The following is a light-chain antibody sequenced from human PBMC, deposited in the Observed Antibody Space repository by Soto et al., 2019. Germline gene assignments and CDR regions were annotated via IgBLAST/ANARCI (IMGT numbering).Light chain of an antibody. Sequence: EIVLTQSPGTLSLSPGERATLSCRASQSVISNYSAWYQQKPGLAPRLLIYGVSIRATGIPDRFSGSGSGTDFTLTISRLEPEDFAVYYCLQYGRSPKTFGQGTKVDIK. CDR2: GVS. CDR3: LQYGRSPKT. J-gene: IGKJ1*01. V-gene: IGKV3-20*01. CDR1: QSVISNY.